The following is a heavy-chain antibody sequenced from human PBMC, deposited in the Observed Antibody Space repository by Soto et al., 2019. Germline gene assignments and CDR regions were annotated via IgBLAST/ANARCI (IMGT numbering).Heavy chain of an antibody. CDR2: ISSSSSTI. D-gene: IGHD6-6*01. CDR1: GFTFSSYS. V-gene: IGHV3-48*02. CDR3: ARGQQLALVDYYYGMDG. J-gene: IGHJ6*02. Sequence: EVQLVESGGGLVQPGGSLRLSCAASGFTFSSYSMNWVRQAPGKGLEWVSYISSSSSTIYYAASVKGRFTISRDNAKNSLYLQLNSLRDEDTAVYYCARGQQLALVDYYYGMDGWGQGTTVTVSS.